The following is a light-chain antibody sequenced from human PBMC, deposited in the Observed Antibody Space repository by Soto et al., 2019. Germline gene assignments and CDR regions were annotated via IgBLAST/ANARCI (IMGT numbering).Light chain of an antibody. CDR3: SSYTSSSTQV. Sequence: QSALTQPASVSGSPGQSITISCTGTSSDVGGYNYVSWYQQHPGKAPKLMIFEVSNRPSGVSNRFSGSKSGNTASLTISGLQVEDEADYYCSSYTSSSTQVFGTGTKLTVL. V-gene: IGLV2-14*01. CDR1: SSDVGGYNY. J-gene: IGLJ1*01. CDR2: EVS.